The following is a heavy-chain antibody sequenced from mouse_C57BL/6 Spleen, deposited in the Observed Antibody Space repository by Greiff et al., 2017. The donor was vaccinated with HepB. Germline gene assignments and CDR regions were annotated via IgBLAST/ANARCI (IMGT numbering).Heavy chain of an antibody. D-gene: IGHD2-4*01. CDR3: AGCYYDYDDGDYYAMDY. CDR1: GYSFTDYN. J-gene: IGHJ4*01. V-gene: IGHV1-39*01. CDR2: INPNYGTT. Sequence: VQLKESGPELVKPGASVKISCKASGYSFTDYNMNWVKQSNGKSLEWIGVINPNYGTTSYNQKFKGKATLTVDQSSSTAYMQLNSLTSEDSAVYYCAGCYYDYDDGDYYAMDYWGQGTSVTVSS.